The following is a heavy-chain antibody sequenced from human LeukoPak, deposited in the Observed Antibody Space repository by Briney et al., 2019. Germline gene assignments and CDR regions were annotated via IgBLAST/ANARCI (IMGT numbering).Heavy chain of an antibody. Sequence: GGSLRLSCAASGLTVSSNYMSCVRQAPGKGLEWVSTLYPGGDTYYADSVRGRSTISRDNSKNTLFLQMNSLRAEDTAIYYCARAGRENLGRYYFDYWGQGTLVTVSS. CDR3: ARAGRENLGRYYFDY. J-gene: IGHJ4*02. CDR2: LYPGGDT. D-gene: IGHD1-14*01. CDR1: GLTVSSNY. V-gene: IGHV3-53*01.